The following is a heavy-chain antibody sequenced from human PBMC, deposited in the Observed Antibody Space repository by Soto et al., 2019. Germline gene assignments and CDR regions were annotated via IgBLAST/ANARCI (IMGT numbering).Heavy chain of an antibody. V-gene: IGHV1-18*01. CDR1: GYTFTSYG. CDR2: SSAYNGNT. D-gene: IGHD2-15*01. CDR3: ARDRWYCSGGRCYWGDYYYYGMDV. Sequence: QVQLVQSGAEVKKPGASVKVSGKASGYTFTSYGISWVRQAPGQGLEWMGWSSAYNGNTNYAQKLQGRVTMTTDTTTSTAYMKLRSLRSDDTAVYYCARDRWYCSGGRCYWGDYYYYGMDVWGQGTTVTVSS. J-gene: IGHJ6*02.